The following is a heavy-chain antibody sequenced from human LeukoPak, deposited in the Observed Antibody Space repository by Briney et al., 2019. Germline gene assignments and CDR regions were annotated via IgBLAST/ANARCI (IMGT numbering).Heavy chain of an antibody. CDR2: IRYDGSNK. CDR1: GFTFSSYG. V-gene: IGHV3-30*02. Sequence: GGSLRLSCAASGFTFSSYGVHWVRQAPGKGLEWVAFIRYDGSNKYYADSVKGRFTISRDNSKNTLYLQMNSLRAEDTAVYYCAGKYTVTQVIWGQGTMVTVSS. D-gene: IGHD4-17*01. J-gene: IGHJ3*02. CDR3: AGKYTVTQVI.